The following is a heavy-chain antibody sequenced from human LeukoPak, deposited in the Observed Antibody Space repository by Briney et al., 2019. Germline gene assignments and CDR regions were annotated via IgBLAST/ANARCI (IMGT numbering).Heavy chain of an antibody. J-gene: IGHJ4*02. V-gene: IGHV3-48*03. Sequence: GGSLRLSCAASGFTFSSYEMNWVRQAPGKGLEWVSYISSSGSTIYYADSVKGRFTISRDNAKNSLYLQMNSLRAEDTVVYYCARLATYYYDSSGYYYDYWGQGTLVTVSS. CDR3: ARLATYYYDSSGYYYDY. D-gene: IGHD3-22*01. CDR2: ISSSGSTI. CDR1: GFTFSSYE.